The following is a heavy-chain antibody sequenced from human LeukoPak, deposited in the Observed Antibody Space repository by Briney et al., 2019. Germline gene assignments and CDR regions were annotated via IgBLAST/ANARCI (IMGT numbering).Heavy chain of an antibody. J-gene: IGHJ6*02. V-gene: IGHV3-11*01. CDR3: ARDGSLYCSSTSCRSGYYYYGMDV. CDR2: ISTSGGTI. Sequence: GGSLRLSCAASGFSFSDYYMSSIRQAPGKGLEWVSYISTSGGTIYYADSVKCRFTISRDNAKNSLYLQMNSLRAEDTAVYYCARDGSLYCSSTSCRSGYYYYGMDVWGQGTTVTVSS. D-gene: IGHD2-2*01. CDR1: GFSFSDYY.